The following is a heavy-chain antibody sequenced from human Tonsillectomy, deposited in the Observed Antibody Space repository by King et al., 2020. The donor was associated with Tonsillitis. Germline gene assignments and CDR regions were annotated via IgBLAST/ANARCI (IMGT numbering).Heavy chain of an antibody. CDR3: ARPHAESKYYYYGMDV. CDR2: TSYDGGNK. J-gene: IGHJ6*02. Sequence: VQLVESGGGVVQPGRSLRLSCAASGFTFSRYGMHWVRQAPGKGLEWVAVTSYDGGNKYYAVSVQGRFTISRDNSKNTLFLQMNSLRPEDTAVYYCARPHAESKYYYYGMDVWGQGTTVTVSS. V-gene: IGHV3-30*03. CDR1: GFTFSRYG. D-gene: IGHD3-16*01.